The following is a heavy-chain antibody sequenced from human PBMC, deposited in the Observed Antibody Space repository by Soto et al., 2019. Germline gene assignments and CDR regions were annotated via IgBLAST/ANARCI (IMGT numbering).Heavy chain of an antibody. CDR3: PHRRPIAAAGHGSYFDY. D-gene: IGHD6-13*01. J-gene: IGHJ4*02. Sequence: SGPTLMNPTQTLTLTCTFSGFSLSTSGVGVGWIRQPPGKALEWLALIYWDADKRYIPTLKSKVTITKDTSKNQVVLTMTNMDPVETATYYCPHRRPIAAAGHGSYFDYWGQGTLVTVSS. CDR2: IYWDADK. CDR1: GFSLSTSGVG. V-gene: IGHV2-5*02.